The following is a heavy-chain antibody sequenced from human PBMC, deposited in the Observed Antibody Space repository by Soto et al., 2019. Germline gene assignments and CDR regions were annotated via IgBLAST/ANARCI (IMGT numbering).Heavy chain of an antibody. CDR2: MNPNSGNT. CDR1: GYTFTSYD. CDR3: SIGGVFFFAAPTNPFDY. V-gene: IGHV1-8*01. Sequence: ASVKVSCKASGYTFTSYDINWVRQATGQGLEWIGWMNPNSGNTGYAQKFQGRVTMTRNTSISTAYMELSSLISEDTAVYYCSIGGVFFFAAPTNPFDYWGQGTLVTVSS. D-gene: IGHD3-10*01. J-gene: IGHJ4*02.